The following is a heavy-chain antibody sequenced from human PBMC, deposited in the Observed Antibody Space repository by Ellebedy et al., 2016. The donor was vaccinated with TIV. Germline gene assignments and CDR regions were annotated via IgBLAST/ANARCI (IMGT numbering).Heavy chain of an antibody. D-gene: IGHD1-26*01. Sequence: AASVKVSCKTTGYTFTSYSLHWVRQPPGHSLEWMGWVIGGSGHSKYSQNFQARVTFTRDTSANTAYMELSSLRSEDTAVYYCARGLAATDFDYWGQGTLVTVSS. CDR2: VIGGSGHS. CDR1: GYTFTSYS. CDR3: ARGLAATDFDY. V-gene: IGHV1-3*01. J-gene: IGHJ4*02.